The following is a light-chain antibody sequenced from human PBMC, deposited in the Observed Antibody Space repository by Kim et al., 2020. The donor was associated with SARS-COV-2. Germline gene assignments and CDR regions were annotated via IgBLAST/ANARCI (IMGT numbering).Light chain of an antibody. CDR1: QSVSSY. J-gene: IGKJ2*01. CDR3: QQRSNWPPYT. CDR2: DAS. V-gene: IGKV3-11*01. Sequence: LSPGESAPLSFRASQSVSSYLAWYQQNPGQAPRLLIYDASNRATGIPARFSGSGSGTDFTLTISSLEPEDFAVYYCQQRSNWPPYTFGQGTKLEI.